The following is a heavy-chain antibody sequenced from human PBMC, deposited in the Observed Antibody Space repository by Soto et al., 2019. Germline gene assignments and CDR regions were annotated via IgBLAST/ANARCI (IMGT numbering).Heavy chain of an antibody. V-gene: IGHV4-31*03. CDR2: IYYSGST. CDR1: GGSISSGGYY. CDR3: AREQGANYYGSGSLDY. D-gene: IGHD3-10*01. Sequence: QVQLQESGPGLVKPSQTLSLTCTVSGGSISSGGYYWSWIRQHAGKGLEWIGYIYYSGSTYYNPSLKSRVTISVDTSKNQFSLKLSSVTAADTAVYYCAREQGANYYGSGSLDYWGQGTLVTVSS. J-gene: IGHJ4*02.